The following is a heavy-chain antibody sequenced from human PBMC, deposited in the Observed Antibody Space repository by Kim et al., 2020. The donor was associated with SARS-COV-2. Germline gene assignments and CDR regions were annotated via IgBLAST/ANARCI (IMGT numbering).Heavy chain of an antibody. D-gene: IGHD3-16*02. J-gene: IGHJ6*02. CDR2: ISGDGGSP. CDR1: GFTSDAFDDYA. Sequence: GGSLRLSCTASGFTSDAFDDYAIHWVRQAPGKGLEWVSVISGDGGSPQYGDAVEGRFFISRDDSSKSVSLEMNSLRIEDTALYFCATDGGRGEGTWGTYRYHYYYYGLDVWGRGTTVTVSS. V-gene: IGHV3-43*02. CDR3: ATDGGRGEGTWGTYRYHYYYYGLDV.